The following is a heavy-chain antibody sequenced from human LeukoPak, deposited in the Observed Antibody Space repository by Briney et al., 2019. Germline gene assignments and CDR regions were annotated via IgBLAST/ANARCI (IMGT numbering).Heavy chain of an antibody. CDR2: IYYSGST. J-gene: IGHJ4*02. CDR3: ARHNGYNDYFDY. V-gene: IGHV4-31*03. D-gene: IGHD5-24*01. Sequence: PSETLSLTCTVSGGSISNSDYYWSWIRQHPGKGLEWIGYIYYSGSTYYNPSLKSRVSISVDTSKNQFSLKLSSVTAADTAVYYCARHNGYNDYFDYWGQGTLVTVSS. CDR1: GGSISNSDYY.